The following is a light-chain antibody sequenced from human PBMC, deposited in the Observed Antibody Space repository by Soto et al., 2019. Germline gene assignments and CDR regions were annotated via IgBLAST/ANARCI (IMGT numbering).Light chain of an antibody. Sequence: EIELTQSPGTLSLSPGETATLSCRASQSVASNFLAWYQQTPGQAPRLLIYGASTRASGIPDRFSGSGSGTDFALTISRLEPEDFAVYCCQQYGRSPPTFGQGTKLEIK. CDR2: GAS. J-gene: IGKJ2*01. CDR1: QSVASNF. V-gene: IGKV3-20*01. CDR3: QQYGRSPPT.